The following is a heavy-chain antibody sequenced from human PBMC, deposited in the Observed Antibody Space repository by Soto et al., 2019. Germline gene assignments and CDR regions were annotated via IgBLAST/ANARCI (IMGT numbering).Heavy chain of an antibody. CDR2: IYHSGST. CDR3: ARAGGLGAVAADY. Sequence: PSDTLSLTFAPSRRSSSTGGFSLARYQPPPGKGLEWIGYIYHSGSTYYNPSLKSRVTISVDRSKNQFSLRLSSVTAADTAVYYCARAGGLGAVAADYWGQGTLVTVPQ. CDR1: RRSSSTGGFS. J-gene: IGHJ4*02. V-gene: IGHV4-30-2*01. D-gene: IGHD6-19*01.